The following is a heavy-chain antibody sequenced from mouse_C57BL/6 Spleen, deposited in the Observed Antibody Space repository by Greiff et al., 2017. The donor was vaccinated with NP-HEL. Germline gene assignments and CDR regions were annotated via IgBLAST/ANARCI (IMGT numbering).Heavy chain of an antibody. V-gene: IGHV1-52*01. D-gene: IGHD1-1*01. CDR1: GYTFTSYW. CDR3: AMLSPDYGSSYGDY. CDR2: IDPSDSET. J-gene: IGHJ2*01. Sequence: QVQLQQPGAELVRPGSSVKLSCKASGYTFTSYWMHWVKQRPIQGLEWIGNIDPSDSETHYNQKFKDKATLTVDKSSSTAYMQLSSLTSEDSAVYYWAMLSPDYGSSYGDYWGQGTTLTVSS.